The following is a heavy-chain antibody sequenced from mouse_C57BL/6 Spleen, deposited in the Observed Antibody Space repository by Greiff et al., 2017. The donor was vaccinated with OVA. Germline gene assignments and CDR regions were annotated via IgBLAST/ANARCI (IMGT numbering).Heavy chain of an antibody. CDR2: IYPGDGDT. Sequence: QVQLQQSGPELVKPGASVKISCKASGYAFSSPWMNWVKQRPGKGLEWIGRIYPGDGDTNYNGKFKGKATLTADKSSSTAYMQLSSLTSEDSAVYFCAREEFYSNYAMDYWGQGTSVTVSS. CDR3: AREEFYSNYAMDY. D-gene: IGHD2-5*01. J-gene: IGHJ4*01. V-gene: IGHV1-82*01. CDR1: GYAFSSPW.